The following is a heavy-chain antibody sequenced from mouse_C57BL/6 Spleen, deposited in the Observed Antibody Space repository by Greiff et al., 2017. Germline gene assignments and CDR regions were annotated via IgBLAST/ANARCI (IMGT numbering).Heavy chain of an antibody. V-gene: IGHV7-3*01. D-gene: IGHD2-10*02. CDR2: IRNKANGYTT. CDR1: GFTFTDYY. Sequence: EVQGVESGGGLVQPGGSLSLSCAASGFTFTDYYMSWVRQPPGKALEWLGFIRNKANGYTTEYSASVKGQFTISRDNSQSILYLQMNALRAEDSATYYCARYSMGYAMDYWGQGTSVTVSS. J-gene: IGHJ4*01. CDR3: ARYSMGYAMDY.